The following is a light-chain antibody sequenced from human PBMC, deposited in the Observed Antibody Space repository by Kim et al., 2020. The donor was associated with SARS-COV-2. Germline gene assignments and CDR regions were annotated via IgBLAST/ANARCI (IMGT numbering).Light chain of an antibody. CDR3: AAWDDSLSGHVV. J-gene: IGLJ2*01. Sequence: QRVTISCSGSSSNIGSNYVYWYQQLPGTAPKLLIYRNNQRPSGVPDRFSGSKSGTSASLAISGLRSEDEADYYCAAWDDSLSGHVVFGGGTQLTV. CDR1: SSNIGSNY. V-gene: IGLV1-47*01. CDR2: RNN.